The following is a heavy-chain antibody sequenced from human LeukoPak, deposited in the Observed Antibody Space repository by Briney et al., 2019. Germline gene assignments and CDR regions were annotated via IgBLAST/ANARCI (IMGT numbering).Heavy chain of an antibody. D-gene: IGHD2-2*01. Sequence: GGSLRLSCAASGFNFGDYAMHWVRQVPGKGLEWVSTISWKSDIIGYADSVKGRFTISRDNAKSSLYLQMNSLRVEDTALYYCVKSFYASPPAGMDVWGQGTTVTVSS. V-gene: IGHV3-9*01. CDR1: GFNFGDYA. CDR3: VKSFYASPPAGMDV. CDR2: ISWKSDII. J-gene: IGHJ6*02.